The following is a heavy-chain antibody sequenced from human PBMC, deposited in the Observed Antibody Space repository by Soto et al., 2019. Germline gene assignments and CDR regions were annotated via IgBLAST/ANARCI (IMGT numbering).Heavy chain of an antibody. V-gene: IGHV4-34*01. CDR2: INHSGST. J-gene: IGHJ4*02. CDR3: ARGVYDILTGYLYYFDY. CDR1: GGSFSGYY. D-gene: IGHD3-9*01. Sequence: QVQLQQWGAGLLKPSETLSLTCAVYGGSFSGYYWSWIRQPPGKGLEWIGEINHSGSTNYNPSLKSRVTISVDTSKNQFALKLRSVTAADTAVYYCARGVYDILTGYLYYFDYWGQGTLVTVSS.